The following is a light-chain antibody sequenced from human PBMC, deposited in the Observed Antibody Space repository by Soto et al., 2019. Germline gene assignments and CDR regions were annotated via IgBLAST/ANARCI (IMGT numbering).Light chain of an antibody. CDR1: QSVSSSY. CDR3: QQYGSSPQT. CDR2: GAS. V-gene: IGKV3-20*01. J-gene: IGKJ1*01. Sequence: EIVLTQSPGTLSLSPGERATLSCRASQSVSSSYLAWYQQKPGQAPRLLIYGASSRATGIPDRFSGSGSGTDFTLNISRLEPGDFAVYYCQQYGSSPQTFGQGTKVEIK.